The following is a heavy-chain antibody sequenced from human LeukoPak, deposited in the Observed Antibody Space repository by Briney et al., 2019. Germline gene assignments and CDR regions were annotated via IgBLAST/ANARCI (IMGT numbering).Heavy chain of an antibody. CDR2: FDPEDGET. J-gene: IGHJ5*02. Sequence: ASVKVSCKVSGYPLTELSMHWVRQAPGKGLEWMGGFDPEDGETIYAQKFQGRVTMTEDTSTDTAYMELSSLRSEDTAVYYCATLPKYSSGWYWFDPWGQGTLVTVSS. V-gene: IGHV1-24*01. D-gene: IGHD6-19*01. CDR1: GYPLTELS. CDR3: ATLPKYSSGWYWFDP.